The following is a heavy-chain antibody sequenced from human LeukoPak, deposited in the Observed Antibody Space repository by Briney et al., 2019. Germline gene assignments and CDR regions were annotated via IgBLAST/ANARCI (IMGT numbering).Heavy chain of an antibody. D-gene: IGHD5-24*01. CDR3: AKDRDGADRIIL. V-gene: IGHV1-2*06. Sequence: GASVKVSCKVVAYDFTGYHIHWVRLAPGQGPEWMGRLNPNTGHAVYAFKFQGRVTITRDTSSSTAYMGVTRLTSDDTALYYCAKDRDGADRIILWGQGTLVTVSS. CDR2: LNPNTGHA. CDR1: AYDFTGYH. J-gene: IGHJ4*02.